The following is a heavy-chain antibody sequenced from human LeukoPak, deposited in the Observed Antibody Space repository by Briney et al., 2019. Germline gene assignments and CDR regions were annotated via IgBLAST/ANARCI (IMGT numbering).Heavy chain of an antibody. D-gene: IGHD3-3*01. CDR3: ARYDSRGSASTKFDY. CDR2: INHSGNT. CDR1: GGSFIGSH. V-gene: IGHV4-34*01. J-gene: IGHJ4*02. Sequence: PSETLSLTCAVSGGSFIGSHWNWIRQPPGKGLEWIGEINHSGNTNYNPSLKSRVTISVDTSKNQFSLKLRSVTAADTAVYYCARYDSRGSASTKFDYWGPGIQVTVSS.